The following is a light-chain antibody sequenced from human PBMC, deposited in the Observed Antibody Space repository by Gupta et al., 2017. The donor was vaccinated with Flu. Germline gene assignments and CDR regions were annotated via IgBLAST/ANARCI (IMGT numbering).Light chain of an antibody. CDR2: EVS. CDR1: SSDVGGYNY. J-gene: IGLJ3*02. V-gene: IGLV2-8*01. CDR3: SSYAGSNNFKV. Sequence: QSALTQPPSASGSPAQSVTISCTGTSSDVGGYNYVSWYQQHPGKAPKLMIYEVSKRPSGVPDRFSGSKSGSTASLTVSGLQAEDEADYYCSSYAGSNNFKVFGGGTKLTVL.